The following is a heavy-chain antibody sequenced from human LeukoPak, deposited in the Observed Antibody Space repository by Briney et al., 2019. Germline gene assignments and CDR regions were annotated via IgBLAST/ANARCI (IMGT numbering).Heavy chain of an antibody. CDR3: ARVAMVRGAYYYYYYMDV. J-gene: IGHJ6*03. V-gene: IGHV1-8*01. CDR1: GYTFTSYD. D-gene: IGHD3-10*01. Sequence: ASVKVSCKASGYTFTSYDINWVRQATGQGLEWMGWMNPNSGNTGYAQKFQGRVTVTRNTSISTAYMELSSLRSEDTAVYYCARVAMVRGAYYYYYYMDVWGKGTTVTISS. CDR2: MNPNSGNT.